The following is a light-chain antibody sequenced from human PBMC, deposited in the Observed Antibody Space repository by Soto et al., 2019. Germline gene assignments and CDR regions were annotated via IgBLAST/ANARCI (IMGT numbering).Light chain of an antibody. CDR2: DVS. CDR1: SSDVGGYNY. J-gene: IGLJ1*01. CDR3: GSYAGRNIV. V-gene: IGLV2-8*01. Sequence: QSVLTQPPSASGSPGQSVTISCTGTSSDVGGYNYVSWYQQHPGKAPKLMIYDVSKRPSGVPDRFSGSKSGTTASLTLSGLKAKDELVYYRGSYAGRNIVFGTGRKVTGL.